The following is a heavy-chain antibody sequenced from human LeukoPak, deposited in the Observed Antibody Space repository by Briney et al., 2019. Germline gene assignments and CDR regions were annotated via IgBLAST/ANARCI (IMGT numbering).Heavy chain of an antibody. D-gene: IGHD6-19*01. V-gene: IGHV1-2*02. Sequence: ASVKLSCKASGYTFTGYYMHWVRQAPGQGLEWMGWINPNSGGTNYAQKFQGRVAMTRDTSISTAYMELSRLRSDDTAVYYCARGYSSGWYENWYFDLWGRGTLVTVSS. CDR3: ARGYSSGWYENWYFDL. CDR2: INPNSGGT. J-gene: IGHJ2*01. CDR1: GYTFTGYY.